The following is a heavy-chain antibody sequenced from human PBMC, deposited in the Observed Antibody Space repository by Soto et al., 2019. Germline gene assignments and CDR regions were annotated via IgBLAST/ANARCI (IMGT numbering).Heavy chain of an antibody. CDR2: ISADTGNT. CDR3: AIYCSGGSCYEGGIYYYDMDV. D-gene: IGHD2-15*01. V-gene: IGHV1-18*01. J-gene: IGHJ6*02. CDR1: GYSFTSNG. Sequence: ASVKVSCKAFGYSFTSNGITWVRQAPGQGLEWMGWISADTGNTNYAQKVQGRVTMTTDTPTSTAYMELRSLRSDDTAVYYCAIYCSGGSCYEGGIYYYDMDVCGQGTTVTVSS.